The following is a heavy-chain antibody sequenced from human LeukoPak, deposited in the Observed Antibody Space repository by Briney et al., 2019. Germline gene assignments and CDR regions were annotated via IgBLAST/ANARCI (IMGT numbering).Heavy chain of an antibody. V-gene: IGHV3-23*01. J-gene: IGHJ4*02. CDR1: GFTFSSYA. CDR3: AKRSPPIVATSYSDY. Sequence: GGSLRLSCAASGFTFSSYAMSWVRQAPGKGLEWVSAISGAGNSPYYADSVKGRFTISRDNSKNTLYLQMNSLRADDTAVYYCAKRSPPIVATSYSDYWGQGTLVTVSS. D-gene: IGHD5-12*01. CDR2: ISGAGNSP.